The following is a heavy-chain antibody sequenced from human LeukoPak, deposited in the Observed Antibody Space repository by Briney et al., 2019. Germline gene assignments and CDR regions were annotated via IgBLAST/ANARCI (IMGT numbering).Heavy chain of an antibody. J-gene: IGHJ1*01. Sequence: GESLQISCRGSGSRFTNYRIAWGRQLPGKGLEWMGIIYPGDSETTYSPSLQGQVTISVDKSINTAYLQWSSLRTSDTAMYYCARLDEDFYYDGSGFYFWGQGTLVTVSS. CDR1: GSRFTNYR. V-gene: IGHV5-51*01. CDR2: IYPGDSET. CDR3: ARLDEDFYYDGSGFYF. D-gene: IGHD3-22*01.